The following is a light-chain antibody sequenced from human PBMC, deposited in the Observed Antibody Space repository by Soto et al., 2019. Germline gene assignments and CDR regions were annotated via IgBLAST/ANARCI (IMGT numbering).Light chain of an antibody. CDR3: QRLNTYPFT. CDR1: QSISNR. V-gene: IGKV1-5*01. CDR2: AAS. J-gene: IGKJ3*01. Sequence: DIQMTQSPSTLSASVGDRVTITCRASQSISNRLAWYQQKPGKAPKLLIYAASTLQSGVPSRFSGSGSGTEFTLTISSLQPEDFATYYCQRLNTYPFTFGPGTKVDIK.